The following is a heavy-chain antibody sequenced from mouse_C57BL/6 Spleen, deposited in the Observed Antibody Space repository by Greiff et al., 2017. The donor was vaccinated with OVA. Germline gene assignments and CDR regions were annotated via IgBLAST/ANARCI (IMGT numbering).Heavy chain of an antibody. Sequence: EVNLVESGEGLVKPGGSLKLSCAASGFTFSSYAMSWVRQTPEKRLEWVAYISSGGDYIYYADTVKGRFTISRDNARNTLYLQMSSLKSEDTAMYYCTRDRAYGNYPYFDYWGQGTTLTVSS. J-gene: IGHJ2*01. D-gene: IGHD2-1*01. V-gene: IGHV5-9-1*02. CDR2: ISSGGDYI. CDR3: TRDRAYGNYPYFDY. CDR1: GFTFSSYA.